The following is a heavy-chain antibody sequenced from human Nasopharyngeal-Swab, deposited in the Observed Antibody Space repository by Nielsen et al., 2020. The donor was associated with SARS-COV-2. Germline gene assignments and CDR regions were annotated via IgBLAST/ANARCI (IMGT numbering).Heavy chain of an antibody. V-gene: IGHV3-53*01. Sequence: GESLKISYAASGFTVSSNYMSWVRQAPGKGLEWVSVIYSGGSTYYADSVKGRFTISRDNSKNTLYLQMNSLRAEDTAVYYCARDYGDFYFDYWGQGTLVTVSS. J-gene: IGHJ4*02. CDR3: ARDYGDFYFDY. CDR2: IYSGGST. D-gene: IGHD4-17*01. CDR1: GFTVSSNY.